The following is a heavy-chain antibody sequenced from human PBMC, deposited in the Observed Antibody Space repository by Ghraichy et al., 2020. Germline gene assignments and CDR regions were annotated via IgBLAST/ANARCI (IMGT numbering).Heavy chain of an antibody. Sequence: GGSLRLSCAASGFTFSNYAMSWVRQTPGKGLEWVSGISGSGSTTYYADSVKGRFTISRDNSKDTLYLQMESLRDEDTALYFCVKHFRRTLSGGTPDYWGQGTLLTVSS. V-gene: IGHV3-23*01. CDR1: GFTFSNYA. CDR2: ISGSGSTT. J-gene: IGHJ4*02. D-gene: IGHD2-15*01. CDR3: VKHFRRTLSGGTPDY.